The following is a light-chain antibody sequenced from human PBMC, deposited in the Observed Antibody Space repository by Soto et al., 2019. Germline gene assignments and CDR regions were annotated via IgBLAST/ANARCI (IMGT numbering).Light chain of an antibody. J-gene: IGLJ1*01. V-gene: IGLV2-14*01. CDR3: SSYTSSSTLLYV. Sequence: QSALTQPAYVSGSPGQSITISCTGTSSDVGGYNYVSWYQQHQGKAPKLMIYDVSNRPSGVSNLFSGSKSGNTASLTISGLHAEDEAEYYCSSYTSSSTLLYVFGTGTKVTVL. CDR1: SSDVGGYNY. CDR2: DVS.